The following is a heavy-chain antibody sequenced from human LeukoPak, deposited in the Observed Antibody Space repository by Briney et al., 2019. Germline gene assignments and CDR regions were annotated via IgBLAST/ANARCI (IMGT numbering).Heavy chain of an antibody. CDR1: RFSFSRYA. CDR2: ISNNAVRT. D-gene: IGHD3-10*01. J-gene: IGHJ4*02. CDR3: ARDLSGGGLYY. Sequence: PGGSLRLSCAASRFSFSRYAMHWVRQAPGKGLEYVSAISNNAVRTYYANSVKGRFTISRDNSKNTLYLQTGSLCSADVDVYYCARDLSGGGLYYWGPGTLVTVPS. V-gene: IGHV3-64*01.